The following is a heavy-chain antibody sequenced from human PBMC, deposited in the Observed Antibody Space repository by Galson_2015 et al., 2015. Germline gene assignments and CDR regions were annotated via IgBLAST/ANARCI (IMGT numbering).Heavy chain of an antibody. Sequence: ETLSLTCTVSGGSISSSSYYWGWIRQPPGKGLEWIGSIYYSGSTYYNPSLKSRVTISVDTSKNQFSLKLSSVTAADTAVYYCARRKDYYDSSGYTWGQGTLVTVSS. V-gene: IGHV4-39*01. CDR2: IYYSGST. D-gene: IGHD3-22*01. J-gene: IGHJ4*02. CDR3: ARRKDYYDSSGYT. CDR1: GGSISSSSYY.